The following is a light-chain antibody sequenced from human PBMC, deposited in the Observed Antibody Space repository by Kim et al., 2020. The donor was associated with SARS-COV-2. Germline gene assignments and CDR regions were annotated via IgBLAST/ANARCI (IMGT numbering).Light chain of an antibody. CDR1: QTINNR. CDR2: DAT. V-gene: IGKV3-15*01. CDR3: QQSNDWPPLT. Sequence: VSPGERATLSCRASQTINNRLVWYQQKPGQAPRLLIYDATTRATGIPARFIGSGSETDFTLTISSLQSEDFAVYYCQQSNDWPPLTFGQGTKVDI. J-gene: IGKJ1*01.